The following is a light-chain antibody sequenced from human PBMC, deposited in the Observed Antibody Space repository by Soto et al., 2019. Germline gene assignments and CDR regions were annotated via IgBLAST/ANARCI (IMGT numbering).Light chain of an antibody. Sequence: QSALTQPASVSGSPGQSITISCTGNSSDVGGYNYVSWYQQHPGKAPKLMIYEVSNRPSGVSNRFSGSKSGNTASLTISGLQAEDEADYYCSSYTSSSTPRVVFGGGTKLTVL. J-gene: IGLJ2*01. V-gene: IGLV2-14*01. CDR2: EVS. CDR3: SSYTSSSTPRVV. CDR1: SSDVGGYNY.